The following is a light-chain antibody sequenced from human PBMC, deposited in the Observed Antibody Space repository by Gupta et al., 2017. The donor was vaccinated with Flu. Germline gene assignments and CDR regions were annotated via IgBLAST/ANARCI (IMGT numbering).Light chain of an antibody. V-gene: IGLV2-14*01. CDR2: EVT. CDR1: SSDVGGFDY. CDR3: LSYKDNDPLVV. Sequence: QSGLTQPASVSGSSGQSITISCRGTSSDVGGFDYVSWYQHHPGKVPKLIIFEVTKRPSGISSRFSGSKSGNTASLSISGLQPEDEGFYYCLSYKDNDPLVVFGGGTKLTVL. J-gene: IGLJ3*02.